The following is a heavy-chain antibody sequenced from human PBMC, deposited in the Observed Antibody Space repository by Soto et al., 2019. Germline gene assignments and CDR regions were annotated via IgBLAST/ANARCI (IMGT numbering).Heavy chain of an antibody. D-gene: IGHD2-2*01. Sequence: GGSLRLSCAASGFTFSSFAMHWVRQAPGKGLEWVAVISFDGTNKYYADFVKGRFTISRDNSKNTLYLQMNSLRADDTAVYSCAKDRSLHTSTSLDYWGQGTLVTVSS. CDR1: GFTFSSFA. J-gene: IGHJ4*02. CDR2: ISFDGTNK. CDR3: AKDRSLHTSTSLDY. V-gene: IGHV3-30*18.